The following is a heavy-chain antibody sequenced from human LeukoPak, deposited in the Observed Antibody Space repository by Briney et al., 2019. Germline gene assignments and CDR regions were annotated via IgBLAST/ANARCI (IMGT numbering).Heavy chain of an antibody. CDR2: LNPHNGGA. J-gene: IGHJ4*02. D-gene: IGHD3-16*02. CDR1: GYTFTGYY. Sequence: ASVKVSCKASGYTFTGYYIHWVRQAPGQGLEWMGWLNPHNGGANYAQKFQGRVTMTRDTSISTAYMELSRLSSDDTAAYYCARVDQRISFYFDYWGQGTVITVSS. V-gene: IGHV1-2*02. CDR3: ARVDQRISFYFDY.